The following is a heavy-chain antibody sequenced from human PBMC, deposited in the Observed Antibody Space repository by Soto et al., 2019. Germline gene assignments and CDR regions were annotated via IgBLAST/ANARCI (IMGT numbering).Heavy chain of an antibody. CDR1: GGTFSSYA. D-gene: IGHD5-12*01. CDR3: ARDRSMDGYNSRSFDY. V-gene: IGHV1-69*13. J-gene: IGHJ4*02. Sequence: GASVKVSCKASGGTFSSYAISWVRQAPGQGLEWMGGIIPIFGTANYAQKFQGRVTITADESTSTVYMELISLRSEDTAIYYCARDRSMDGYNSRSFDYWGQGTLVTVSS. CDR2: IIPIFGTA.